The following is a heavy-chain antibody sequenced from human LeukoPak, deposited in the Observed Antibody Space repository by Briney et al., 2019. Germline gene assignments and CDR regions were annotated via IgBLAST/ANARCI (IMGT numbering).Heavy chain of an antibody. CDR1: GYTFTSYG. V-gene: IGHV1-18*01. CDR3: ARGVAAAGTLGLFDY. D-gene: IGHD6-13*01. Sequence: ASVKVSCKASGYTFTSYGISWVRQAPGQGLEWMGWICAYNGNTNYAQKLQGRVTMTTDTSTSTAYMDLRSLRSDDTAVYYCARGVAAAGTLGLFDYWGQGTLVTVSS. CDR2: ICAYNGNT. J-gene: IGHJ4*02.